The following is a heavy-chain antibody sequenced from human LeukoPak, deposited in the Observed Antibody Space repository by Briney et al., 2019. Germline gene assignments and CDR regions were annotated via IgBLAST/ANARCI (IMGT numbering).Heavy chain of an antibody. Sequence: ASVKVSCKASGYTFTGYFMHWVRQAPGQGLEWMGWINPNGAGIKYAQKFQGRVTMTRDTSINTDFMELSSLRSDDTALYYCTRDGFSGAAFDYWGQGTLVTVSS. CDR3: TRDGFSGAAFDY. D-gene: IGHD7-27*01. CDR1: GYTFTGYF. CDR2: INPNGAGI. J-gene: IGHJ4*02. V-gene: IGHV1-2*02.